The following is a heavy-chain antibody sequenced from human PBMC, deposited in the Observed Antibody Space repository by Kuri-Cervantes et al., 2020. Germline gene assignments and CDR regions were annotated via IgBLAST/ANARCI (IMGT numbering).Heavy chain of an antibody. D-gene: IGHD5-12*01. J-gene: IGHJ4*02. CDR3: ARVGENGGYALWYFDF. V-gene: IGHV3-9*01. CDR2: ISWNSGSI. CDR1: GFTFSTHG. Sequence: GGSLRLSCAASGFTFSTHGMHWVRQAPGKGLEWVSGISWNSGSIGYADSVKGRFTISRDNAKNSLYLQMNSLRAEDTAVYYCARVGENGGYALWYFDFWGQGTLVTVSS.